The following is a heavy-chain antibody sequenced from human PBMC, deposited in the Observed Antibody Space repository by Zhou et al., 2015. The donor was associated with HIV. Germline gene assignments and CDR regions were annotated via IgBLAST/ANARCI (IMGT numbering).Heavy chain of an antibody. J-gene: IGHJ2*01. Sequence: QVRLVQSGAEVKKPGSSVKVSCKASGGFSRYGISWLRQTPGQGLEWMGGIIAISGTPNYAQRFKGRVTIIADESSSTAYLELSSLRSEDTAMYYCARSLGGYDGYWYFDLWGRGTLVTVSS. CDR2: IIAISGTP. D-gene: IGHD5-12*01. CDR1: GGFSRYG. CDR3: ARSLGGYDGYWYFDL. V-gene: IGHV1-69*12.